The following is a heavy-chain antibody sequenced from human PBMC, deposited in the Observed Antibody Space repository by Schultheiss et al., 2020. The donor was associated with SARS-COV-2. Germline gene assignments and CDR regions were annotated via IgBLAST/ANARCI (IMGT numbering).Heavy chain of an antibody. CDR3: ARGGTYGMDV. J-gene: IGHJ6*02. CDR1: GLTFSSYW. CDR2: INSDGSST. Sequence: GGSLRLSCAASGLTFSSYWMHWVRQAPGKGLVWVSRINSDGSSTSYADSVKGRFTISRDNAKNSLYLQMSSLRAEDTAVYYCARGGTYGMDVWGQGTTVTVSS. D-gene: IGHD3-16*01. V-gene: IGHV3-74*01.